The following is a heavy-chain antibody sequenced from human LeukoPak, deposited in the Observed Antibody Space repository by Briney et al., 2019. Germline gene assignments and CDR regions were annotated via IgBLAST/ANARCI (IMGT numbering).Heavy chain of an antibody. Sequence: GGSLRLSCAPYGFTLNSYSMSCVRQAPGKGLEWVSGLSGSGGDTDYADSVKGRFTISRDNSRNTLYLQMNSLRSEDTAVYYFATDAVATVTYFDYWGQGSLVTVSS. D-gene: IGHD4-17*01. V-gene: IGHV3-23*01. CDR3: ATDAVATVTYFDY. CDR1: GFTLNSYS. J-gene: IGHJ4*02. CDR2: LSGSGGDT.